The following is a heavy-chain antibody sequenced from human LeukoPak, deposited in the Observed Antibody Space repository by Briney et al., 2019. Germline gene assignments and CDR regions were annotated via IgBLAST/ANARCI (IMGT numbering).Heavy chain of an antibody. J-gene: IGHJ5*02. D-gene: IGHD4-17*01. CDR2: INHSGST. CDR3: ARVLRDYGLNWFDP. Sequence: SETLSLACAVYGGSFSGYYWSWIRQPPGKGLEWIGEINHSGSTNYNPSLNSRVTISVDTSKNQSSLKLSSVTAADTAVYYCARVLRDYGLNWFDPWGQGTLVTVSS. CDR1: GGSFSGYY. V-gene: IGHV4-34*01.